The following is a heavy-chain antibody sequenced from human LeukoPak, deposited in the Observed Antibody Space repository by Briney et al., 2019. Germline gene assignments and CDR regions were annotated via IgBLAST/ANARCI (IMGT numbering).Heavy chain of an antibody. V-gene: IGHV3-74*01. J-gene: IGHJ4*02. CDR3: ARAMISGSDY. CDR2: INKDGSST. D-gene: IGHD3-22*01. Sequence: PGGSLRLSCAASGFTFSSHWMHWVRQAPGKGLVWVSRINKDGSSTTYADSVEGRFTISRDNAKNTVYLQMNSLRAEDTGVYYCARAMISGSDYWGQGALVTVSS. CDR1: GFTFSSHW.